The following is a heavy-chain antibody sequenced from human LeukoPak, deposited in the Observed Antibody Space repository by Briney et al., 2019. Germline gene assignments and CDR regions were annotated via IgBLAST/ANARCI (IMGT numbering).Heavy chain of an antibody. D-gene: IGHD5-18*01. Sequence: GGSLRLSCAASGFTFSTYSMNWVRQAPGKGLEWVSSITGSSSFIYYADSVKGRFTISRDNVRNSLHLQMNSLRAEDTAVYYCARDRGYSYGSFDYWGQGTPVTVSS. CDR1: GFTFSTYS. V-gene: IGHV3-21*01. CDR3: ARDRGYSYGSFDY. J-gene: IGHJ4*02. CDR2: ITGSSSFI.